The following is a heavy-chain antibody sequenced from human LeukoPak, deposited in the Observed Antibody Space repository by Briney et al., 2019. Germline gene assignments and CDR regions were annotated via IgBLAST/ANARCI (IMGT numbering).Heavy chain of an antibody. Sequence: PGGSLRLFCAVSGSTISGYYMHWVRQAPGKGLVWVSRISSDGTSRTYADSVQGRFSISRDNAKNMLYLQMNSLRVEDTAMYYCLMYTSGWDWGQGTLVTVSS. CDR2: ISSDGTSR. CDR1: GSTISGYY. J-gene: IGHJ4*01. D-gene: IGHD6-19*01. CDR3: LMYTSGWD. V-gene: IGHV3-74*01.